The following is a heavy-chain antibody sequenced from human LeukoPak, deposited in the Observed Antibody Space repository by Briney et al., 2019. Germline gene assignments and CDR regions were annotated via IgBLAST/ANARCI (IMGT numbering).Heavy chain of an antibody. Sequence: GGSLRLSCAASGFIFSDYAMSCVRQAPGKGLEWVSAISGGDVGTFYADSVRGRFTISRDNSNNTLYLQMNSLRAEDTAVYYCAKERSGVVAAASNSWGRGTLVTVSS. CDR3: AKERSGVVAAASNS. J-gene: IGHJ5*02. D-gene: IGHD2-2*01. CDR1: GFIFSDYA. V-gene: IGHV3-23*01. CDR2: ISGGDVGT.